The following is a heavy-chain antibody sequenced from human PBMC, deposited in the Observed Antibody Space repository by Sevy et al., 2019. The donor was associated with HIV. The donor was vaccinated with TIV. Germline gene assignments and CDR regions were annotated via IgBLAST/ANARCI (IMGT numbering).Heavy chain of an antibody. CDR2: IKQDGSEK. J-gene: IGHJ5*02. CDR3: ARVKGNSSSWYAWVVVLSWFDP. CDR1: GFTFSSYW. V-gene: IGHV3-7*01. Sequence: GGSLRLSCAASGFTFSSYWMSWVRQAPGKGLEWVANIKQDGSEKYYVDSVKGRFTISRDNAKNSLYLQMNSLRAEDTAVYYCARVKGNSSSWYAWVVVLSWFDPWGQGTLVTVSS. D-gene: IGHD6-13*01.